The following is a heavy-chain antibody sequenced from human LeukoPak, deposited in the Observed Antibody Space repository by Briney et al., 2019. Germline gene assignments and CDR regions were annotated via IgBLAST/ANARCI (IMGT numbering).Heavy chain of an antibody. V-gene: IGHV1-46*01. J-gene: IGHJ4*02. CDR3: ARVTSGWNYPSPLDY. CDR2: INPSGGST. CDR1: GYTFTSYY. Sequence: ASVKVSCKASGYTFTSYYMHWVRQAPGQGLEWMGIINPSGGSTSYAQKFQGRVTMTRDTSTSTVYMELSSLRSEDTAVYYCARVTSGWNYPSPLDYWGQGTLVTVSS. D-gene: IGHD1-7*01.